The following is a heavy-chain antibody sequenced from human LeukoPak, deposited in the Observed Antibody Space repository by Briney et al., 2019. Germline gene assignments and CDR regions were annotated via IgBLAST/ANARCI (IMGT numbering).Heavy chain of an antibody. CDR3: ARDPPYDYVWGSNSGFDY. V-gene: IGHV3-21*01. D-gene: IGHD3-16*01. Sequence: GGSLRLSCTASGFTFSYFGMSWVRQAPGKGLEWVSSISSSSSYIYYADSVKGRFTISRDNAKNSLYLQMNSLRAEDTAVYYCARDPPYDYVWGSNSGFDYWGQGTLVTVSS. CDR2: ISSSSSYI. J-gene: IGHJ4*02. CDR1: GFTFSYFG.